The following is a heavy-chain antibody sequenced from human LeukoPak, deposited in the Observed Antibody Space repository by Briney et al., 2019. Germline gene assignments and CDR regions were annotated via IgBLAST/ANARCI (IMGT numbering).Heavy chain of an antibody. CDR3: ARAPPYYYDSRGYHYERGNYYYGMGV. D-gene: IGHD3-22*01. V-gene: IGHV3-53*01. Sequence: GGSLRLSCVASGFTFTSDAMNWVRQAPGKGLEWVSVIFDDGTTYYADSVKGRFTISRDISSNTLYLQMSSLRAEDTARYYCARAPPYYYDSRGYHYERGNYYYGMGVWGQGTTVTVSS. CDR1: GFTFTSDA. CDR2: IFDDGTT. J-gene: IGHJ6*02.